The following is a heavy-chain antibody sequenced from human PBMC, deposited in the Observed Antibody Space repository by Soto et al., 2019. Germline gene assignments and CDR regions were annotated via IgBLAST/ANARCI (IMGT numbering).Heavy chain of an antibody. CDR1: GFTVSSNY. V-gene: IGHV3-66*01. J-gene: IGHJ4*02. D-gene: IGHD6-19*01. Sequence: LGGSLRLSCAASGFTVSSNYMSWVRQAPGKGLEWVSVIYSGGSTYYADSVKGRFTTSRDNSKNTLYLQMNSLRAEDTAVYYCARECPYSSGWYHYFDYWGQGTLVTVSS. CDR3: ARECPYSSGWYHYFDY. CDR2: IYSGGST.